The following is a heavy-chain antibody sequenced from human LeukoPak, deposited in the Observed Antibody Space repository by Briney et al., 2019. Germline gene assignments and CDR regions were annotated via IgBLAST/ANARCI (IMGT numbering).Heavy chain of an antibody. Sequence: PSETLSLTCAVSGDSISSSYWWSWVRQPPGKGLEWIGEIYHTGSTNYNPSLKSRVSISVDKSKNQFSLRLNSVTAADTAVYYCARDGFERGDNTDYMDVWGKGTTVTVSS. CDR3: ARDGFERGDNTDYMDV. D-gene: IGHD2-2*03. J-gene: IGHJ6*03. CDR2: IYHTGST. V-gene: IGHV4-4*02. CDR1: GDSISSSYW.